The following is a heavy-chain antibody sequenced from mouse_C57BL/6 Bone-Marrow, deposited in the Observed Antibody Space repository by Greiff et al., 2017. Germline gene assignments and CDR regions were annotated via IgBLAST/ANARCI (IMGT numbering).Heavy chain of an antibody. D-gene: IGHD1-1*01. V-gene: IGHV1-69*01. Sequence: VQLQQPGAELVMPGASVKLSCKASGYTFTSYWMHWVKQRPGQGLEWIGEIDPSDSYTNYNQKLKGKSTLTVDKSSSTAYMQRSSLTSEDSAVYYCAREGHYYYGPWFAYWGQGTLVTVSA. CDR1: GYTFTSYW. CDR3: AREGHYYYGPWFAY. J-gene: IGHJ3*01. CDR2: IDPSDSYT.